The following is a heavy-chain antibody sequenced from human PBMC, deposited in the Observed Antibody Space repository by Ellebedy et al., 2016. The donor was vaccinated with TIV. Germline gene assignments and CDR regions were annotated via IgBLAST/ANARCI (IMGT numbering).Heavy chain of an antibody. V-gene: IGHV5-51*01. CDR3: ATYGGLDV. CDR2: MYPRDSDI. J-gene: IGHJ6*04. CDR1: GYSFANYW. Sequence: GESLKISXQASGYSFANYWIGWVRQMPGKGLEWMGVMYPRDSDIRYSPSFQGHVTISADTSISTAYLQWTSLKASDSAMYYCATYGGLDVWGKGTTVTVSS. D-gene: IGHD2-21*01.